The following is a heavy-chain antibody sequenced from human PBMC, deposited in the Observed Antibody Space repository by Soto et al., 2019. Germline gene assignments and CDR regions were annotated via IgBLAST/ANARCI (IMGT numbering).Heavy chain of an antibody. J-gene: IGHJ5*02. V-gene: IGHV3-9*01. CDR3: ARSRGLVSRPLDL. CDR2: ITWNCGDI. CDR1: GFNFDDYA. D-gene: IGHD3-22*01. Sequence: EVQLVESGGGLVQPGRSLRLSCAASGFNFDDYAMHWVRQAPGKGLEWVSGITWNCGDITYTGSVKGRFSISRDNAENSLYLHMNSLRPEDTAFYYCARSRGLVSRPLDLWGQGTLVTVSS.